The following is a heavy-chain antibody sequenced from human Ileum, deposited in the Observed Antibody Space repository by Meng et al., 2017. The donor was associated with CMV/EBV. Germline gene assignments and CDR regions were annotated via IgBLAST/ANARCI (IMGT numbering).Heavy chain of an antibody. Sequence: GESLKISCAASGFSFSDYYMSWVRQAPGKGLEWVALSLPDGTNKYYADSVKGRFTISRDNSKNTLSLQMNSLRPEDTALYYCVRDVTGSWAFGYWGQGALVTVSS. D-gene: IGHD6-13*01. CDR1: GFSFSDYY. CDR2: SLPDGTNK. CDR3: VRDVTGSWAFGY. J-gene: IGHJ4*02. V-gene: IGHV3-30*03.